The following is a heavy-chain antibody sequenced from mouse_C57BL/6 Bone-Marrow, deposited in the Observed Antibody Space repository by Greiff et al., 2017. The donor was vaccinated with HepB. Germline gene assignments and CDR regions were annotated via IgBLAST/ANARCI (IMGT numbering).Heavy chain of an antibody. Sequence: VQLQQPGAELVKPGASVKMSCKASGYTFTSYWITWVKQRPGQGLEWIGDIYPGSGSTNYNEKFKSKATLTVDTSSSTAYMQLSSLTSEDSAVYYCARRGLHGSSLSYFDYWGQGTTLTVSS. CDR2: IYPGSGST. CDR3: ARRGLHGSSLSYFDY. V-gene: IGHV1-55*01. J-gene: IGHJ2*01. D-gene: IGHD1-1*01. CDR1: GYTFTSYW.